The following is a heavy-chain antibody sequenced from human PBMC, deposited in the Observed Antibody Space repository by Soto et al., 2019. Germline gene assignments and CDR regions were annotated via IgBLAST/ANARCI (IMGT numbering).Heavy chain of an antibody. J-gene: IGHJ4*02. CDR1: GFSLTTSGEG. CDR2: IYWDDAK. D-gene: IGHD6-13*01. CDR3: AHRRAGIFDY. V-gene: IGHV2-5*02. Sequence: QITLKESGPTLVKPTQTLTLTCTFSGFSLTTSGEGVGWIRQPPGKALKWLALIYWDDAKRYSPSLKSRVTTTKDTAKTQGVLTMTNLDPVDTATYYCAHRRAGIFDYWGQGTLVTVSS.